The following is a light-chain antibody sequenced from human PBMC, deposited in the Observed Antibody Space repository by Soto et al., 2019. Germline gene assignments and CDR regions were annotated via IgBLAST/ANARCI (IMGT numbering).Light chain of an antibody. CDR3: QQYDNLPPYT. CDR1: QDISNY. J-gene: IGKJ2*01. Sequence: DIQMTQSPSSLSASVGDRVTITCQASQDISNYLYWYQQKPGKAPKLLIYDASNLEIGVPSRFSGSGSGTDFTFTISSLQPEDIATYYCQQYDNLPPYTFGQGTKLEIK. CDR2: DAS. V-gene: IGKV1-33*01.